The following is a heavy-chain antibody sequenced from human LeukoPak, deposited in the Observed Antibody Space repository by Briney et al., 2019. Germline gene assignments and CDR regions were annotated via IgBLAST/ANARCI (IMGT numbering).Heavy chain of an antibody. CDR3: TRQAYYNFDY. CDR2: TSYNGDNE. D-gene: IGHD3-10*01. Sequence: GRSLRLSCAASGFTFSSFPMHWVRQAPGKGLEWVGVTSYNGDNEYYADSVKGRFTISRDNSKNTFYLQMDSPRNEDTAVYYCTRQAYYNFDYWGQGTLVTVSS. CDR1: GFTFSSFP. J-gene: IGHJ4*02. V-gene: IGHV3-30-3*01.